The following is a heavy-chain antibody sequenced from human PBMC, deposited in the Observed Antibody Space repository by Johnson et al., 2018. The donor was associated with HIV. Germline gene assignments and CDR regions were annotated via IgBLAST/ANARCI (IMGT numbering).Heavy chain of an antibody. D-gene: IGHD4-17*01. J-gene: IGHJ3*02. V-gene: IGHV3-30*02. CDR3: AREHYGDYSADAFDI. Sequence: QVQVLESGGGLVQPGGSLRLSCAASGFTFTTYGMHWVRQAPGKGLEWVAFIRYDGSNKYYADSVKGRFTISRDNSKNTLYLQLNPARAEDMAVYYCAREHYGDYSADAFDIWGQGTMVTVSS. CDR1: GFTFTTYG. CDR2: IRYDGSNK.